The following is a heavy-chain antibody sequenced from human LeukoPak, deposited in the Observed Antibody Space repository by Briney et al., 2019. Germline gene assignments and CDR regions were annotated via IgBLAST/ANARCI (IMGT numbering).Heavy chain of an antibody. V-gene: IGHV1-18*01. CDR1: GYTFTSYG. CDR3: AHVGAVAGEDAFDI. J-gene: IGHJ3*02. Sequence: ASVKVSCKASGYTFTSYGISWVRQAPGQGLEWMGWISAYNGNTNYVQKLQGRVTMTTDTSTSTAYMELRSLRSDDTAVYYCAHVGAVAGEDAFDIWGQGTMVTVSS. CDR2: ISAYNGNT. D-gene: IGHD6-19*01.